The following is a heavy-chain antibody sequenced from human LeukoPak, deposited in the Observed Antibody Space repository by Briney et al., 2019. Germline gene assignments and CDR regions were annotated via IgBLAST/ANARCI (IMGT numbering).Heavy chain of an antibody. D-gene: IGHD3-22*01. J-gene: IGHJ4*02. CDR1: GYTFSSYA. CDR3: ARDRVDSSAYYGDFGY. Sequence: PGGSLRLSCAVSGYTFSSYAMHWVRQAPGKGLEWVGVISYDGSNKYYADSVKGRFTISRDNSKNTLYLQMNSLRAEDTAVYYCARDRVDSSAYYGDFGYWGQGTLVTVSS. CDR2: ISYDGSNK. V-gene: IGHV3-30-3*01.